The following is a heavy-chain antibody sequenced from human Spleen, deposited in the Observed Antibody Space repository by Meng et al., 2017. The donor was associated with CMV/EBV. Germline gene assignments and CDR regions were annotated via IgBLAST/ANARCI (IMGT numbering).Heavy chain of an antibody. V-gene: IGHV2-5*01. CDR3: AHRRASSTRGWFDP. CDR2: IYWNGDE. J-gene: IGHJ5*02. CDR1: GFSLTTSSEG. D-gene: IGHD6-13*01. Sequence: SGPTLVKPTQTLTLTCTLSGFSLTTSSEGVGWIRQPPGKALEWLAIIYWNGDEHYSQSLKTRLTIAKDTSKNQVVLTMTNMDPVDTGTYYRAHRRASSTRGWFDPWGQGTLVTVSS.